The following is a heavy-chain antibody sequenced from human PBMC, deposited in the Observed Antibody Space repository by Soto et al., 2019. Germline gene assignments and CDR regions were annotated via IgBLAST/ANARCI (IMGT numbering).Heavy chain of an antibody. CDR1: GFTLSSYS. V-gene: IGHV3-48*02. Sequence: EVQLVESGGGMVQPGGSLSVSCAASGFTLSSYSMHWVRQAPGKGLEWVSYISGSGGTIYYADSVKGRFTISRDDAKNSLSVQMNRLRDEDTAVYFCARETRLRSSGWSYYFDFWGQGARVTVSS. J-gene: IGHJ4*02. CDR3: ARETRLRSSGWSYYFDF. D-gene: IGHD6-19*01. CDR2: ISGSGGTI.